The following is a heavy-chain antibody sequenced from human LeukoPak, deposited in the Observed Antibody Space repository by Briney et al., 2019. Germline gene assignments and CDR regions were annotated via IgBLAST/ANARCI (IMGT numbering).Heavy chain of an antibody. CDR3: ARDLTIVVVPAATGRPGWFDP. Sequence: SVKVSCKASGGTLSSYAISWVRQAPGQGLEWLGGIFPIFVTAKYAQQFQGRVTITADESTSTAYMELSSLRSEDSAVYYCARDLTIVVVPAATGRPGWFDPWGQGTLVTVSS. V-gene: IGHV1-69*01. CDR2: IFPIFVTA. CDR1: GGTLSSYA. J-gene: IGHJ5*02. D-gene: IGHD2-2*01.